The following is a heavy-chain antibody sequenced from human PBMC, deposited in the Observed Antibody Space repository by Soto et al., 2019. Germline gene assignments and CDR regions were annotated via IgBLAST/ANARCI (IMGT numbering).Heavy chain of an antibody. V-gene: IGHV1-69*01. J-gene: IGHJ4*02. CDR1: GGTFSSYA. CDR2: IIPNFGTA. CDR3: ERCSGYFYGGDWRFDY. Sequence: QVQLVQSGAEVKKPGSSVKVSCKASGGTFSSYAISWVRQAPGQGLDWLGGIIPNFGTANDAQKFQGRVTISEDDSTSAAYMELSSVRSEDMAVYYCERCSGYFYGGDWRFDYWGQGSLVNVSS. D-gene: IGHD3-22*01.